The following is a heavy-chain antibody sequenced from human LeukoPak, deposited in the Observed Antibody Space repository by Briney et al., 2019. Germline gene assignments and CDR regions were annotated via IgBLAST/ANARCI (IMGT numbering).Heavy chain of an antibody. D-gene: IGHD1-1*01. CDR2: ISSSGSTI. J-gene: IGHJ4*02. CDR1: GFTFSSYE. V-gene: IGHV3-48*03. CDR3: ARFAMTRKLERLISSLYFDY. Sequence: QSGGSLRLSCAASGFTFSSYEMNWVRQAPGKGLEWVSYISSSGSTIYYADSVKGRFTISRDNAKNSLYLQMNSLRAEDTAVYYCARFAMTRKLERLISSLYFDYWGQGTLATVSS.